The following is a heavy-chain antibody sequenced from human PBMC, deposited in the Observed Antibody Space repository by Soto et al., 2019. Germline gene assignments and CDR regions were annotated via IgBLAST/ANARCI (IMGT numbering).Heavy chain of an antibody. D-gene: IGHD3-22*01. V-gene: IGHV4-59*08. Sequence: QVQLQESGPGLVKPSETLSLTCTVSGGSISSFDWNWIRQSPGKGLEWIGYISYSGSTNYNPSLKGRVTISVDTSKNQFSLKLSSVTAADTAVYYCARQDTSGHAFDYWGQGTLVTVSS. J-gene: IGHJ4*02. CDR2: ISYSGST. CDR3: ARQDTSGHAFDY. CDR1: GGSISSFD.